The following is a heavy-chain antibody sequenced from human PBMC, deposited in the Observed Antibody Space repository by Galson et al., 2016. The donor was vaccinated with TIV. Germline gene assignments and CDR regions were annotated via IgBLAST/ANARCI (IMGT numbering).Heavy chain of an antibody. CDR2: ISAGNGNT. CDR3: ARPPYCGGDCYKYDS. D-gene: IGHD2-21*01. CDR1: GYTFTHYP. J-gene: IGHJ5*02. Sequence: SVKVSCKASGYTFTHYPIHWVRQAPGQRLEWMAWISAGNGNTKFSQKMQGRVTLTTDTSASTAYMELTSLRSDDTAVYYCARPPYCGGDCYKYDSWGQGTLFTVSS. V-gene: IGHV1-3*01.